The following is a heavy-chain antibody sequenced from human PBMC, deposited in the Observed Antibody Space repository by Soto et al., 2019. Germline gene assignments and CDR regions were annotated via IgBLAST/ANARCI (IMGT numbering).Heavy chain of an antibody. CDR1: GFTFSSYA. CDR2: ISGSGGST. CDR3: AKEGALLMRAARPLDY. D-gene: IGHD6-6*01. J-gene: IGHJ4*02. V-gene: IGHV3-23*01. Sequence: PGGSLRLSCAASGFTFSSYAMSWVRQAPGKGLEWVSAISGSGGSTYYADSVKGRFTISRDNSKNTLYLQMNSLRAEDTAVYYCAKEGALLMRAARPLDYWGQGTLVTVSS.